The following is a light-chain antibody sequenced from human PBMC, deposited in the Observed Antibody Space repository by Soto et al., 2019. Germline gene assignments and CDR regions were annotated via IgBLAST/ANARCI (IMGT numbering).Light chain of an antibody. J-gene: IGLJ3*02. V-gene: IGLV1-47*01. CDR1: SSNIGSNY. CDR3: AAWDDSLSGRWV. Sequence: QSALTLPPSASGTPGQRVTISCSGSSSNIGSNYVYWYQQLPGTAPKLLIYRNNQRPSGVPDRFSGSKSGTSASLAISGLRSEDEADYYCAAWDDSLSGRWVFGGGTKLTVL. CDR2: RNN.